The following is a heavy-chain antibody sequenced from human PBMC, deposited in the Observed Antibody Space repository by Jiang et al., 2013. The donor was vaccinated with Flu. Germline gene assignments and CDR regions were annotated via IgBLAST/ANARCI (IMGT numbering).Heavy chain of an antibody. CDR3: AREGHDYGGTGDWFDP. CDR2: INPNSGGT. J-gene: IGHJ5*02. CDR1: GYTFTGYY. D-gene: IGHD4-23*01. Sequence: CKASGYTFTGYYMHWVRQAPGQGLEWMGWINPNSGGTNYAQKFQGWVTMTRDTSISTAYMELSRLRSDDTAVYYCAREGHDYGGTGDWFDPWGQGTLVTVSS. V-gene: IGHV1-2*04.